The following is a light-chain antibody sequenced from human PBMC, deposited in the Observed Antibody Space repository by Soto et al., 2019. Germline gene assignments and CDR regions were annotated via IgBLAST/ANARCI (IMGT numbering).Light chain of an antibody. V-gene: IGLV2-8*01. CDR2: EVS. J-gene: IGLJ2*01. Sequence: QSALTQPPSASGSPGQSVTISCTGTSSDVGGYNYVSWYQPHPGKAPKLMISEVSKRPSGVPDRFSGSKSGNTASLTVSGLQAEDEAEYYCSSFAGNNNLVFGGGTKVTVL. CDR1: SSDVGGYNY. CDR3: SSFAGNNNLV.